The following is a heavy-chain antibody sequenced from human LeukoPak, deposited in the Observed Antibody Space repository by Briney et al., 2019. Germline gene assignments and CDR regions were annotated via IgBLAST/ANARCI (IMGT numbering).Heavy chain of an antibody. V-gene: IGHV3-33*01. CDR2: IWYDGSNK. J-gene: IGHJ4*02. CDR3: AREGIVVVIYFDY. CDR1: GFTFSSYG. Sequence: TGGSLRLSCAASGFTFSSYGMHWVRQAPGKGLEWVAVIWYDGSNKYYADSVKGRFAISRDNSKNTLYLQMNSLRAEDTAVYYCAREGIVVVIYFDYWGQGTLVTVSS. D-gene: IGHD3-22*01.